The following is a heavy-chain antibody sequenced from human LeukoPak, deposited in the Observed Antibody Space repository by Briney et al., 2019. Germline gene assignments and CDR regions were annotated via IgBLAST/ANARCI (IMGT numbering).Heavy chain of an antibody. D-gene: IGHD2-15*01. J-gene: IGHJ6*03. CDR1: GGSIRSYY. CDR3: ARGYCSGGSCYSSYYYSYMDV. Sequence: PSETLSLTCTVSGGSIRSYYWGWIRQSPGKGLVWIGYIYYSGSTNYNPSLKSRVTISVDRSKNQFSLKLSSVTAADTAVYYCARGYCSGGSCYSSYYYSYMDVWGKGTTVTVSS. CDR2: IYYSGST. V-gene: IGHV4-59*12.